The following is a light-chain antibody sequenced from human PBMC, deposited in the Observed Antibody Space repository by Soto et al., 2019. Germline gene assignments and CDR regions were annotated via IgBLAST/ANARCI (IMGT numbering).Light chain of an antibody. Sequence: QSALTQPASVSGSPGQSITVSCTGTSSDIGGYNYVSWYQQYPGEAPKVIIYDVSDRPSGVSNRFSGSKSGNTASLTISGLQTEDEADYYCSSYTSSSTLVAFGTGTKLTVL. CDR3: SSYTSSSTLVA. V-gene: IGLV2-14*03. CDR2: DVS. J-gene: IGLJ1*01. CDR1: SSDIGGYNY.